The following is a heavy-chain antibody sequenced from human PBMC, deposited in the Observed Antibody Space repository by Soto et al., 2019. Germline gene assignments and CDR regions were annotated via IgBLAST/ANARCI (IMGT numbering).Heavy chain of an antibody. CDR1: GDSVSRNNAA. D-gene: IGHD6-19*01. CDR3: GRGAPGGSGGEGDY. J-gene: IGHJ4*02. V-gene: IGHV6-1*01. Sequence: SQTLSLTCAISGDSVSRNNAAWNWVRLSPSRCLEWLGRTYYRTRWYNDYAGSVNSRITINPDTSKNQFSLLLNSGTPDDTAIYYWGRGAPGGSGGEGDYCGQGTLVTVAS. CDR2: TYYRTRWYN.